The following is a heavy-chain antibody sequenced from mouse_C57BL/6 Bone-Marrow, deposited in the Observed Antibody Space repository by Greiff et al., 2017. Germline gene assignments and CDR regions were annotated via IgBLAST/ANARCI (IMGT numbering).Heavy chain of an antibody. D-gene: IGHD1-1*01. CDR3: ARGYYYGSSFPTWFAY. Sequence: VKLMESGPELVKPGASVKISCKASGYAFSSSWMNWVKQRPGQGLEWIGRIYPGDGDTNYNGKFKGKATLTADKSSSTAYMQLSSLTSEDSAVYFCARGYYYGSSFPTWFAYWGQGTLVTVSA. CDR2: IYPGDGDT. J-gene: IGHJ3*01. V-gene: IGHV1-82*01. CDR1: GYAFSSSW.